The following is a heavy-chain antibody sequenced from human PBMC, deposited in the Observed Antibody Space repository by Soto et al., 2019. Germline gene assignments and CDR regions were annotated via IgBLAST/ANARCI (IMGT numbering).Heavy chain of an antibody. CDR2: IYYSGST. CDR3: ARGDERSGSDAFDI. J-gene: IGHJ3*02. V-gene: IGHV4-59*08. CDR1: GGSISSYY. Sequence: SETLSLTCTVSGGSISSYYWSWIRQPPGKGLDWIGYIYYSGSTNYNPSLKSRVTISVDTSKNQFSLKLSSVTAADTAVYYCARGDERSGSDAFDIWGQGTMVTVSS. D-gene: IGHD3-22*01.